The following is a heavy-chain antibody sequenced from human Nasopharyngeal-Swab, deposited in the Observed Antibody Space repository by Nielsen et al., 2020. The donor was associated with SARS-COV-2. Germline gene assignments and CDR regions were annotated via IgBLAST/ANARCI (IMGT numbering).Heavy chain of an antibody. Sequence: GGSLRLSCAASGFTFSSYAMHWVRQAPGKGLEWVAVISYDGINKYYADSVKGRFTISRDNSKNTLYLQMNSLRAEDTAVYYCARDVYKQQLVPFDYWGQGTLVTVSS. J-gene: IGHJ4*02. CDR1: GFTFSSYA. CDR3: ARDVYKQQLVPFDY. V-gene: IGHV3-30-3*01. D-gene: IGHD6-13*01. CDR2: ISYDGINK.